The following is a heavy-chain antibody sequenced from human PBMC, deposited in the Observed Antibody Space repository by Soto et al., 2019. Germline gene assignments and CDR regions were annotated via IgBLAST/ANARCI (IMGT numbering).Heavy chain of an antibody. CDR3: ARASDLDYGTNNWFDP. Sequence: QVQLVQSGAEVKKPGASVQVSCKAYGYTFTGYYMHWVRQATGQGQELMGWINPNSGGTNFAQKFQGRVTMTRDTSISNAYLELSRRRSEETAGYDCARASDLDYGTNNWFDPGGQGTLVTVSS. V-gene: IGHV1-2*02. J-gene: IGHJ5*02. D-gene: IGHD3-10*01. CDR1: GYTFTGYY. CDR2: INPNSGGT.